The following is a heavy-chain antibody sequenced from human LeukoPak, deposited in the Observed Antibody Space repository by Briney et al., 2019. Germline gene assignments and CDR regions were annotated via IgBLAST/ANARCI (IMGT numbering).Heavy chain of an antibody. J-gene: IGHJ4*02. Sequence: GGSLRLSCAASGFTFSNAWMSWVRQAPGKGLEWVGRIKSKTDDGTTDYAAPVKGRFTISRDDSKNTLYLQMNSLKTEDTAVYYCTTGKRGDGYNAFFDYWGQGTLVTVSS. V-gene: IGHV3-15*01. D-gene: IGHD5-24*01. CDR1: GFTFSNAW. CDR2: IKSKTDDGTT. CDR3: TTGKRGDGYNAFFDY.